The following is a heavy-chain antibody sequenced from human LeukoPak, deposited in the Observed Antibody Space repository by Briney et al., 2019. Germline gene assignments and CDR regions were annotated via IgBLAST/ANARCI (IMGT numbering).Heavy chain of an antibody. J-gene: IGHJ4*02. CDR2: ISADGDST. Sequence: PGGSLRLSCAASGFTFRYYAMNWVRQAPGKGLEWVSAISADGDSTYYADSVKGRFTISRDNSKNTLYLQMNSLRPGDTAVYHCAKRRYCTSTSCHDFDYWGQGTLVTVSS. D-gene: IGHD2-2*01. V-gene: IGHV3-23*01. CDR3: AKRRYCTSTSCHDFDY. CDR1: GFTFRYYA.